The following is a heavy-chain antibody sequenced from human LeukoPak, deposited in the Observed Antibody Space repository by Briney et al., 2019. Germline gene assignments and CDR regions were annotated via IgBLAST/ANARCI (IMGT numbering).Heavy chain of an antibody. V-gene: IGHV1-8*03. CDR1: GYTFTSYD. Sequence: GASVKVSCKASGYTFTSYDINWVRQATGQGLEWMGWMNPNSGNTGYAQKFQGRVAITRNTSISTAYMELSSLRSEDTAVYYCACAESYSGAFDIWGQGTMVTVSS. J-gene: IGHJ3*02. D-gene: IGHD1-26*01. CDR3: ACAESYSGAFDI. CDR2: MNPNSGNT.